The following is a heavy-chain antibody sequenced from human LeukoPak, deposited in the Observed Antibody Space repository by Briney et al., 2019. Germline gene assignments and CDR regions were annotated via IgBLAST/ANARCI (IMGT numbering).Heavy chain of an antibody. J-gene: IGHJ4*02. Sequence: GASVKVSCKASGYTFSGHYMHWVRQAPGQGLEWMGWIYPNSGGTNYAQKFQGGVTMTRDTSISTAYMELRRLKSDDTAMYYCARVVGFGDYPFDYWGQGTLVTVSS. D-gene: IGHD4-17*01. CDR3: ARVVGFGDYPFDY. V-gene: IGHV1-2*02. CDR1: GYTFSGHY. CDR2: IYPNSGGT.